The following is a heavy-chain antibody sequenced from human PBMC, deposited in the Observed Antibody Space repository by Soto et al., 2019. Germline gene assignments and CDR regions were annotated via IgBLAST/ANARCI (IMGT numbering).Heavy chain of an antibody. D-gene: IGHD5-12*01. J-gene: IGHJ6*02. CDR1: GDSVSSNSAA. V-gene: IGHV6-1*01. CDR2: TYYRSKWYN. CDR3: AREKSVATIFDYYYGMDV. Sequence: TLSLTCAISGDSVSSNSAAWNWIRQSPSRGLEWLGRTYYRSKWYNDYVVSVKSRITINPDTSKNQFSLQLSSVTAADTAVYYCAREKSVATIFDYYYGMDVWGQGTTVTVSS.